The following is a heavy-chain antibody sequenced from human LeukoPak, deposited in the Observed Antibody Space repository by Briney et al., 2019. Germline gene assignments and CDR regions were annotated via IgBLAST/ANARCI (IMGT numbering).Heavy chain of an antibody. D-gene: IGHD3-22*01. V-gene: IGHV3-21*01. CDR3: ARDLSYYDSSGFDY. J-gene: IGHJ4*02. CDR2: ISSSSSYI. Sequence: GGSLRLSCAASGFTFSTYAVNWVRQAPGKGLEWVSSISSSSSYIYYADSVKGRFTISRDNAKNSLYLQMNSLRAEDTAVYYCARDLSYYDSSGFDYWGQGTLVTVSS. CDR1: GFTFSTYA.